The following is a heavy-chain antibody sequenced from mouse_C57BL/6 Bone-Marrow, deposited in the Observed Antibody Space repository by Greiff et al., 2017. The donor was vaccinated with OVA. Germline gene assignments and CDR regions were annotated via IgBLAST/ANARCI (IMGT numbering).Heavy chain of an antibody. V-gene: IGHV1-81*01. CDR3: AKGGYYGTLYAMDY. Sequence: VMLVEPGAELARPGASVKLSCKASGYTFTSYGIRWVKQSPGQGLEWIGEIYPRGGNTYYNEKFKGKATLTADNSSSTAYMELRSLTSEDSAVYFGAKGGYYGTLYAMDYWGQGTAVTVSA. D-gene: IGHD1-1*01. CDR1: GYTFTSYG. J-gene: IGHJ4*01. CDR2: IYPRGGNT.